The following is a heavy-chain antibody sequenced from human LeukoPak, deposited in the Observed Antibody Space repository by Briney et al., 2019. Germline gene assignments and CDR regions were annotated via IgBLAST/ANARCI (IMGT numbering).Heavy chain of an antibody. CDR3: ARGSFGVVPFDY. D-gene: IGHD3-3*01. J-gene: IGHJ4*02. CDR2: IYSGGST. V-gene: IGHV3-53*01. CDR1: GFNFSSYA. Sequence: GGSLRLSCAASGFNFSSYAMHWVRQAPGKGLEWVSVIYSGGSTYYADSVKGRFTISRDNSKNTLYLQMNSLRAEDTAVYYCARGSFGVVPFDYWGQGTLVTVSS.